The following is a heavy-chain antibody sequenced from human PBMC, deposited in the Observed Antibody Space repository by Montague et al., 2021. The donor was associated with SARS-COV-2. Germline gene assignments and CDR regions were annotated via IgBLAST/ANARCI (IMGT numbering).Heavy chain of an antibody. CDR2: IYYSGST. CDR3: ARVSVEMATMGVYYYYGMDV. Sequence: TLSLTCTVSGGSISSGGYYWSWIRQHPGKGLEWIGYIYYSGSTYYNPSLKNRVTISVDTSKNQFSLKLSSVTAADTAVYYCARVSVEMATMGVYYYYGMDVWSQGTTVTVSS. CDR1: GGSISSGGYY. V-gene: IGHV4-31*03. J-gene: IGHJ6*02. D-gene: IGHD5-24*01.